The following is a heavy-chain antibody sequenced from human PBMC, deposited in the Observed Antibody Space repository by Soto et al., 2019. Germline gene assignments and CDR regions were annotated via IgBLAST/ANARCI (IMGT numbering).Heavy chain of an antibody. Sequence: QVQLVESGGGVVQPGRSLILSCAASGFLFNDYAMHWVRQAPGKGLEWVAVISYGGDNKYYADSVRGRFAISRDNLKNTLDLQMNSLNPEDTAVYHCAKARHSTSWYGLEADFWGQGTLVTVSS. CDR2: ISYGGDNK. V-gene: IGHV3-30*09. CDR3: AKARHSTSWYGLEADF. CDR1: GFLFNDYA. J-gene: IGHJ4*02. D-gene: IGHD6-13*01.